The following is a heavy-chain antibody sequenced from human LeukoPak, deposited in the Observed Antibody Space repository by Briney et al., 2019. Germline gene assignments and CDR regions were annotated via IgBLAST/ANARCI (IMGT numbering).Heavy chain of an antibody. V-gene: IGHV3-13*01. J-gene: IGHJ3*02. D-gene: IGHD3-16*01. Sequence: GGSLRLSCAASGFRFSSYEMHWVRQATGKGLEWVSAIGTVGYTYYPDSVNGRFTISRKDAKNSLYLQMSSLRAGDTAVYYCVRDPTGENAFDIWGQGTMVTVSS. CDR3: VRDPTGENAFDI. CDR1: GFRFSSYE. CDR2: IGTVGYT.